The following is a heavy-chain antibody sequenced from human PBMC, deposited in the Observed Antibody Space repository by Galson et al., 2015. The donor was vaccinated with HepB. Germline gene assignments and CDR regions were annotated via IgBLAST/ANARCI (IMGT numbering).Heavy chain of an antibody. CDR1: GFTFSSYW. D-gene: IGHD1-26*01. Sequence: SLRLSCAASGFTFSSYWMSWVRQAPGKGLEWVANIKQDGSEKYYVDSVKGRFTISRDNAKNSLYLQMNSLRAEDTAVYYCARDRGWELPLLTGYGMDVWGQGTTVTVSS. CDR2: IKQDGSEK. V-gene: IGHV3-7*03. J-gene: IGHJ6*02. CDR3: ARDRGWELPLLTGYGMDV.